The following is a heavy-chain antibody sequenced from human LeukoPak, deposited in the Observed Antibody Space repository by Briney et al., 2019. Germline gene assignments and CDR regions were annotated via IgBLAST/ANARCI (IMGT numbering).Heavy chain of an antibody. CDR2: INPNSGGT. J-gene: IGHJ4*02. D-gene: IGHD3-22*01. Sequence: GASVKVSCKASGYTFTGYYMHWVRQAPGQGLEWMGWINPNSGGTNYAQKFQGRVTMTRDTSISTAYMELSRLRSDDTAVYYCARERTPYYYDSSGYCFDYWGQGTLVTVSS. V-gene: IGHV1-2*02. CDR1: GYTFTGYY. CDR3: ARERTPYYYDSSGYCFDY.